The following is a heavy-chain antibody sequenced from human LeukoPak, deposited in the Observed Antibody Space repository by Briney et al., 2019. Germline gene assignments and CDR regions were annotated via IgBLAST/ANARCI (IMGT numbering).Heavy chain of an antibody. CDR3: ARESITIFGPFDY. CDR1: GGSISSGSYY. D-gene: IGHD3-3*01. V-gene: IGHV4-61*02. J-gene: IGHJ4*02. CDR2: IYTSGST. Sequence: PSQTLSLTCTVSGGSISSGSYYWSWIRQPAGKGLEWIGRIYTSGSTNYNPSLKSRVTISVDTSKNQFSLKLSSVTAADTAVYYCARESITIFGPFDYWGQGTLVTVSS.